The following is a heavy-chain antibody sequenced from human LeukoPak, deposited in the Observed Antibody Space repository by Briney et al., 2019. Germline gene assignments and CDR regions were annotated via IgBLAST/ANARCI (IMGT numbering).Heavy chain of an antibody. D-gene: IGHD3-10*01. Sequence: GGSLRLSCAASGFTFSSYAMHWVRQAPGKGLEYVSAISSNGGSTYYANSVKGRFTISRDNSKNTLYLQMGSLRAEDMAVYYCARRTSPLLLWFGELDYWGQGTLVTVSS. V-gene: IGHV3-64*01. CDR1: GFTFSSYA. J-gene: IGHJ4*02. CDR3: ARRTSPLLLWFGELDY. CDR2: ISSNGGST.